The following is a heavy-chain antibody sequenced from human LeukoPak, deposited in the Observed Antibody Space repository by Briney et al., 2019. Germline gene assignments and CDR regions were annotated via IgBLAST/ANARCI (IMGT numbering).Heavy chain of an antibody. CDR2: ISSSSSYI. J-gene: IGHJ4*02. CDR1: GFTFSSYS. D-gene: IGHD3-16*01. V-gene: IGHV3-21*01. CDR3: ASDLLGTVDY. Sequence: TGGSLRLSCAASGFTFSSYSMNWVRQAPGEGLEWVSSISSSSSYIYYADSVKGRFTISRDNAKNSLYLQMNSLRAEDTAVYYCASDLLGTVDYWGQGTLVTVSS.